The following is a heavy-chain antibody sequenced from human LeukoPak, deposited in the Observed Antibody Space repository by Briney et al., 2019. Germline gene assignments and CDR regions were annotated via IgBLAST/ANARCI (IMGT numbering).Heavy chain of an antibody. CDR1: GFTFDDYA. V-gene: IGHV3-9*01. CDR2: ISWNSDSI. Sequence: GGSLRLSCAASGFTFDDYAMHWVRQAPGKGLEWVSGISWNSDSIGYADSVKGRFTISRDDAKNSLYLQMNSLRAEDTALYYCAKDTAIRSGSYYRYFDYWGQGTLVTVSS. J-gene: IGHJ4*02. D-gene: IGHD1-26*01. CDR3: AKDTAIRSGSYYRYFDY.